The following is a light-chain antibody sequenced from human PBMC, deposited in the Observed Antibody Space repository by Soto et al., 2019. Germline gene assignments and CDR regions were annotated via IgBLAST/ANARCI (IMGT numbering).Light chain of an antibody. V-gene: IGKV1-5*03. CDR1: QSISSW. Sequence: DIQMTQSPSILSASVGDRVTITCRASQSISSWLAWYQQKPGKAPKLLIYKASSFESGVPSRFRGSGSGTEFTLTISSLQPDDFATYYCQQYNSYRTFGQGTKVDIK. CDR2: KAS. CDR3: QQYNSYRT. J-gene: IGKJ1*01.